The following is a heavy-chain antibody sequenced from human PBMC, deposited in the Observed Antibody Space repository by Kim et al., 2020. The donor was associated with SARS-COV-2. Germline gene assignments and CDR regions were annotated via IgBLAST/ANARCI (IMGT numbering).Heavy chain of an antibody. J-gene: IGHJ6*02. CDR2: ISSSSSYI. CDR3: ARTEEPPYYDFWSGYYFRYGMDV. D-gene: IGHD3-3*01. Sequence: GGSLRLSCAASGFTFSSYSMNWVRQAPGKGLEWVSSISSSSSYIYYADSVKGRFTISRDNAKNSLYLQMNSLRAEDTAVYYCARTEEPPYYDFWSGYYFRYGMDVWGQGTTVTVSS. V-gene: IGHV3-21*01. CDR1: GFTFSSYS.